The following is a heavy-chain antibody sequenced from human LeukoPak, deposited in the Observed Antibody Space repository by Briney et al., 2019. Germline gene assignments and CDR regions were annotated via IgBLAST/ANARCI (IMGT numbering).Heavy chain of an antibody. Sequence: SETLSLTCTVSGGSIGSGYYWAWIRQPPGKGLEWIGSIHYGGTTHYNPSLQSRVTISADTSKNQFALDLRSVTAADTAVYYCTRGIGDFVSDFWGQGTLVTVSS. J-gene: IGHJ4*02. CDR2: IHYGGTT. CDR1: GGSIGSGYY. CDR3: TRGIGDFVSDF. V-gene: IGHV4-39*01. D-gene: IGHD2-21*02.